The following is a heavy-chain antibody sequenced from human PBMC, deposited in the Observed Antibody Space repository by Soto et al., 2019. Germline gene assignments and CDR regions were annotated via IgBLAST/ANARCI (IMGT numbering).Heavy chain of an antibody. CDR3: ARDSMGFDY. J-gene: IGHJ4*02. V-gene: IGHV3-30-3*01. CDR2: ISYDGSNK. D-gene: IGHD3-3*02. CDR1: GFTFSYYA. Sequence: GGSLRLSCAPSGFTFSYYAMHWVRQAPGKGLEWVAVISYDGSNKNYADSVKGRFTISRDNSKNTLCLQMNSLRTEDTAVYYCARDSMGFDYWGQGTLVTVSS.